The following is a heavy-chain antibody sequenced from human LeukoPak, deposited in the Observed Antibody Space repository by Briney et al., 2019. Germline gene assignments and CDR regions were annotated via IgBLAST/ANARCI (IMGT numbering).Heavy chain of an antibody. CDR2: IYYSGST. Sequence: SETLSLTWTVSGXSISSGGYYWSWIRQHPGKGLELIRYIYYSGSTYYIPSLKRRVTISVDTSKNQFSLKLSSVTAADTAVYYCARDTMVREPDAFDIWGQGTMVTVSS. J-gene: IGHJ3*02. V-gene: IGHV4-31*02. D-gene: IGHD3-10*01. CDR1: GXSISSGGYY. CDR3: ARDTMVREPDAFDI.